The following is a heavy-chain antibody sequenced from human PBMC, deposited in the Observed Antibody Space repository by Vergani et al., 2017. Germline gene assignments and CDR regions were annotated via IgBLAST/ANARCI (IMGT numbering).Heavy chain of an antibody. CDR2: IYYSGST. D-gene: IGHD6-19*01. CDR3: ARSSSGWYDYFDY. Sequence: QLQLQESGPGLVKPSETLSLTCTVSGGSISSSSYYWGWIRQPPGKGLEWIGSIYYSGSTYYNPSLKSRVTISVDTSKNQFSLKLSSVTAADTAVYYCARSSSGWYDYFDYWGQGTLVTVSS. V-gene: IGHV4-39*07. J-gene: IGHJ4*02. CDR1: GGSISSSSYY.